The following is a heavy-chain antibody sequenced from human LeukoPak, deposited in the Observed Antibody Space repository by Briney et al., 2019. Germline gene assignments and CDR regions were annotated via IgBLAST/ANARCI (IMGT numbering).Heavy chain of an antibody. J-gene: IGHJ6*02. CDR2: IIPIFGTA. V-gene: IGHV1-69*13. D-gene: IGHD1-7*01. CDR1: GYTFTGYY. CDR3: ARDSQLGMITGTTVRTYYYYGMDV. Sequence: SVKVSCKASGYTFTGYYMHWVRQAPGQGLEWMGGIIPIFGTANYAQKFQGRVTITADESTSTAYMELSSLRSEDTAVYYCARDSQLGMITGTTVRTYYYYGMDVWGQGTTVTVSS.